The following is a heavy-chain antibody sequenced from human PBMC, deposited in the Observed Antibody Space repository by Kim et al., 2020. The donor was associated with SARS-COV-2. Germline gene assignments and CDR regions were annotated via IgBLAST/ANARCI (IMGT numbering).Heavy chain of an antibody. CDR1: DYSISTSNW. Sequence: SETLSLTCDVSDYSISTSNWWGWIRQPPGKGLEWIGYIHHSGKTYYTASLKSRTTLSVDKAKNQFSLTMKSVTAVDTAMYYCAKFGSSWSGADSWGQGTLVTVSS. D-gene: IGHD3-10*01. CDR3: AKFGSSWSGADS. J-gene: IGHJ4*02. V-gene: IGHV4-28*01. CDR2: IHHSGKT.